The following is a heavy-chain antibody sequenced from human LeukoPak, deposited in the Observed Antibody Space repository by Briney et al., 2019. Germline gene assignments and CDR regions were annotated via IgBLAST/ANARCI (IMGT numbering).Heavy chain of an antibody. CDR2: TYYRSKWYN. CDR3: ARDFGTTGWHTFDY. CDR1: GDSVSSKNGA. Sequence: SQTLSLTCVVSGDSVSSKNGAWNWIRQSPSRGLELLGMTYYRSKWYNDYAESMEGRMTISQDTSKNQYSLHLNSVTPDDTAVYYCARDFGTTGWHTFDYWGQGTLVTVSS. D-gene: IGHD6-19*01. V-gene: IGHV6-1*01. J-gene: IGHJ4*02.